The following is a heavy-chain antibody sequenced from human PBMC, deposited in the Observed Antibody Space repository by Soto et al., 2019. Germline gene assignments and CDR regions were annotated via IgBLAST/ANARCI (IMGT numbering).Heavy chain of an antibody. V-gene: IGHV3-20*04. CDR1: GFRFDDFG. CDR2: ITWNSGST. Sequence: EVELVESGGGVVRPGGSLRLSCAASGFRFDDFGMSWVRQAPGKGLEWVSGITWNSGSTGYADSVKGRFRISRDNAKNSLYLQMDRLRAEDTAFYYCARDGGVAVAVDAFDLWGQGTMVTVSS. J-gene: IGHJ3*01. D-gene: IGHD6-19*01. CDR3: ARDGGVAVAVDAFDL.